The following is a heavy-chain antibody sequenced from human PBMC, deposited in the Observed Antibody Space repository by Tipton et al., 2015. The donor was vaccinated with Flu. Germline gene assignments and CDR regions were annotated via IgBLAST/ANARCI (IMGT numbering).Heavy chain of an antibody. Sequence: SLRLSCAASGFSFSTYGMNWVRQAPGKGLGWVSSISGSSSHIYYADSMKGRLTISRDNAKNSLYLQMNSLRAEDTAVYYCARELERRNDYYYGMDVWGQGTTVTVSS. D-gene: IGHD1-1*01. CDR2: ISGSSSHI. CDR3: ARELERRNDYYYGMDV. CDR1: GFSFSTYG. J-gene: IGHJ6*02. V-gene: IGHV3-21*01.